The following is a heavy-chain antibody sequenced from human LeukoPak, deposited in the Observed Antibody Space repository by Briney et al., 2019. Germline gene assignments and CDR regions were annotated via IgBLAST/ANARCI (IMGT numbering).Heavy chain of an antibody. CDR1: GGSFSGYY. CDR2: INHSGST. Sequence: NTSETLSLTCAVYGGSFSGYYWSWIRQPPGKGLEWIGEINHSGSTNYNPSLKSRVTISVDTSKNQFSLKLSSATAADTAVYYCARDRGYDYVWGSYRPFDYWGQGTLVTVSS. D-gene: IGHD3-16*02. V-gene: IGHV4-34*01. J-gene: IGHJ4*02. CDR3: ARDRGYDYVWGSYRPFDY.